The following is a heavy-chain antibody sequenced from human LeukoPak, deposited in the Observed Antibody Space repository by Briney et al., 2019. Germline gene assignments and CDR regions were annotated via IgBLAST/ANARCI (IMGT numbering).Heavy chain of an antibody. CDR1: GFTFSDYY. CDR2: ISSSGRTI. Sequence: NPGGSLRLSCAASGFTFSDYYMSWVRQAPGKGLEWVSYISSSGRTIYYADSVKGRFTISRDNAKNSLYLQMNSLRAEDTAVYYCARQDGYNLGNWSYFDYWGQGTLVTVSS. V-gene: IGHV3-11*01. CDR3: ARQDGYNLGNWSYFDY. J-gene: IGHJ4*02. D-gene: IGHD5-24*01.